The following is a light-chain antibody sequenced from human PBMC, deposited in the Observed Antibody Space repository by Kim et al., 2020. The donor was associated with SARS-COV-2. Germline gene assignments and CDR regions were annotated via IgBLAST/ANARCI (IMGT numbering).Light chain of an antibody. CDR1: QSVTMK. Sequence: LMTQSPATLSVSPGETATLSCRASQSVTMKVAWYQQKAGQGPRLLIYGGSTRATGVSTRFSGSGSGREFTLTIGSLQSEDFAIYHCQQYNDWPLTFGGGTKVEIK. CDR2: GGS. J-gene: IGKJ4*01. V-gene: IGKV3-15*01. CDR3: QQYNDWPLT.